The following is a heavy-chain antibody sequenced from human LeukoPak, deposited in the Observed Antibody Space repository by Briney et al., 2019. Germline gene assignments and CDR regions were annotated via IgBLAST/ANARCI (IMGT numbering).Heavy chain of an antibody. CDR3: ARDRNTIFGVVIRFDP. CDR1: GFTFSSYS. J-gene: IGHJ5*02. D-gene: IGHD3-3*01. Sequence: GGSLRLACAASGFTFSSYSMNWVRQAPGKGLEWVSSISSSSSYIYYADSVKGRFTISRDNAKNSLYLQMNSLRAEDTAVYYCARDRNTIFGVVIRFDPWGQGTLVTVSS. V-gene: IGHV3-21*01. CDR2: ISSSSSYI.